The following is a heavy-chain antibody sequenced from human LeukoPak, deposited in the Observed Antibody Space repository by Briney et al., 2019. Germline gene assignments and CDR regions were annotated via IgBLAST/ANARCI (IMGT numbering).Heavy chain of an antibody. CDR1: GFTFSSYA. CDR2: ISASGGNK. J-gene: IGHJ4*02. D-gene: IGHD5-18*01. V-gene: IGHV3-23*01. CDR3: AKGNGYSYGRYYFDH. Sequence: GGPLRLSCAASGFTFSSYAMRWVRQAPGRGLEWVSAISASGGNKYYQDSVKRRFTISRDNSKNKLYLQVNSLRAEDTAVYYCAKGNGYSYGRYYFDHWGQGTLVTVSS.